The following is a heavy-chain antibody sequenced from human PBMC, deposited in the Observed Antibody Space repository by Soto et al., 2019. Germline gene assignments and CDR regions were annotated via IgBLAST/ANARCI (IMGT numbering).Heavy chain of an antibody. D-gene: IGHD3-22*01. CDR3: ATPNPYYYDSSGQNLYYYYGMDV. V-gene: IGHV1-2*02. CDR2: INPNSGGT. Sequence: ASVKVSCKASGYTFTGYYMHWVRQAPGQGLEWMGWINPNSGGTNYAQKFQGRVTMTRDTSISTAYMELSRLRSDDTAVYYCATPNPYYYDSSGQNLYYYYGMDVWGQGTTVTVSS. J-gene: IGHJ6*02. CDR1: GYTFTGYY.